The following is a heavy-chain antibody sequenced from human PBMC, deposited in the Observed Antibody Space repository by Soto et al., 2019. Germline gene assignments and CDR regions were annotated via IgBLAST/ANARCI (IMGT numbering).Heavy chain of an antibody. CDR3: ARDPPRYDYIWGSYRNDAFDI. J-gene: IGHJ3*02. V-gene: IGHV3-33*01. CDR2: IWYDGSNK. CDR1: GFTFSSYG. Sequence: QVQLVESGGGVVQPGRSLRLSCAASGFTFSSYGMHWVRQAPGKGLEWGAVIWYDGSNKYYADSVKGRFTISRDNSKNTLYLQMNRLRAEDTAVYYCARDPPRYDYIWGSYRNDAFDIWGQGTMVTVSS. D-gene: IGHD3-16*02.